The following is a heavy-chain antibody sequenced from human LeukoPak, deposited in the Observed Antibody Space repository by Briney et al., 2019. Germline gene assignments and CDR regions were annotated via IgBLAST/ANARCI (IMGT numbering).Heavy chain of an antibody. D-gene: IGHD2-8*01. CDR3: VRGCMFCRWKTYFDP. Sequence: PGGSLRLSCAASGFTFSTYDMHWVRQATGKGLEWVSAIGTAGDSFYPDSVKGRFTMSRENARNSVYLQMNSLRAEDTAVYYSVRGCMFCRWKTYFDPWGQGTLVTVSS. CDR1: GFTFSTYD. J-gene: IGHJ5*02. CDR2: IGTAGDS. V-gene: IGHV3-13*01.